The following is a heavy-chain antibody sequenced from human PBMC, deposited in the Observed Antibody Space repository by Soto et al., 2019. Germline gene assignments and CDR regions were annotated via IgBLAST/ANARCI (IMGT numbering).Heavy chain of an antibody. D-gene: IGHD3-22*01. J-gene: IGHJ4*02. CDR2: ISYDGSNK. V-gene: IGHV3-30*03. Sequence: GGSLRLSCAASGFTFSSYGMHWVRQAPGKGLEWVAVISYDGSNKYYADSVKGRFTISRDNSKNTLYLQMNSLRADDTAVYYCARAFSMRSPFDYWGRGTLVTVSS. CDR3: ARAFSMRSPFDY. CDR1: GFTFSSYG.